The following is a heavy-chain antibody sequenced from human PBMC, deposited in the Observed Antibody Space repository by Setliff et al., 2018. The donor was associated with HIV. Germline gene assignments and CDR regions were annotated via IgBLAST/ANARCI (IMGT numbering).Heavy chain of an antibody. V-gene: IGHV4-30-4*01. D-gene: IGHD3-10*01. J-gene: IGHJ4*02. CDR3: ARLSTTSRDFDS. Sequence: SETLSLTCTASYDTISTADYYWSWIRQPPGKGLEWIGFVSYTGTTRYSPSLKSRITISIDTSKNRFSLQLSSVTAADTAVYYCARLSTTSRDFDSWGQGTLVTVSS. CDR1: YDTISTADYY. CDR2: VSYTGTT.